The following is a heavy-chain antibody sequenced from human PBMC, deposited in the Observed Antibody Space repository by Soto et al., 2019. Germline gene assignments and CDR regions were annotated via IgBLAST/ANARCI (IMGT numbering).Heavy chain of an antibody. J-gene: IGHJ6*02. CDR1: GDNVSSNSAA. CDR2: TYYRSKWYN. D-gene: IGHD3-10*01. V-gene: IGHV6-1*01. Sequence: SQTLSLTCAISGDNVSSNSAAWNWIRQSPSRGLEWLGRTYYRSKWYNDYAVSVKSRITINPDTSKNQFSLQLNSVTPEDTAVYYCARDPHLYGSGSYIDYYGMDVWGQGTTVTVSS. CDR3: ARDPHLYGSGSYIDYYGMDV.